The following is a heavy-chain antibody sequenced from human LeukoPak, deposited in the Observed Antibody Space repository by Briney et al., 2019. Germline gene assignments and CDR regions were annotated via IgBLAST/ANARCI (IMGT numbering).Heavy chain of an antibody. CDR3: ARERYCSSTSCSAGIDY. CDR2: ISSSSSYI. D-gene: IGHD2-2*01. Sequence: GGSLRLSCAASGFTFSSYSMNWVRQAPGKGLEWVSSISSSSSYIYYADSVKGRFTISRDNAKNSLYLQTNSLRAEDTAVYYCARERYCSSTSCSAGIDYWGQGTLVTVSS. CDR1: GFTFSSYS. V-gene: IGHV3-21*01. J-gene: IGHJ4*02.